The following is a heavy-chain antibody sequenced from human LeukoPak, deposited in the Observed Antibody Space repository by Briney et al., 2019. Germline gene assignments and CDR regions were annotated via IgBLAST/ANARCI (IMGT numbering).Heavy chain of an antibody. CDR2: ISSSSSYI. V-gene: IGHV3-21*04. D-gene: IGHD2-2*01. Sequence: GGSLRLSCAASGFTFSSYNMNWVRQAPGRGLEWVSSISSSSSYIYYADSVKGRFTISRDNAKNSLYLQMNSLRAEDTAVYYCARGGNIVVVPAAMGIDYWGQGILVTVSS. CDR1: GFTFSSYN. J-gene: IGHJ4*02. CDR3: ARGGNIVVVPAAMGIDY.